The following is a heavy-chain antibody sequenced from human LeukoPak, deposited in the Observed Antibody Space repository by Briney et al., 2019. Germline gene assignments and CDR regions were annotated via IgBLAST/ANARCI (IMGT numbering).Heavy chain of an antibody. CDR2: IFSCGSYM. Sequence: GGSLRLSCAASGFTFNSHSKNWDHQAPGNRLEWVSSIFSCGSYMFYAVSVKGRFTIFRDNAKSSLYLQMNSLRAEDTAVYYCATTSPQTDDYRSKGAMAVWGQGTTVTVSS. J-gene: IGHJ6*02. V-gene: IGHV3-21*01. D-gene: IGHD4-11*01. CDR3: ATTSPQTDDYRSKGAMAV. CDR1: GFTFNSHS.